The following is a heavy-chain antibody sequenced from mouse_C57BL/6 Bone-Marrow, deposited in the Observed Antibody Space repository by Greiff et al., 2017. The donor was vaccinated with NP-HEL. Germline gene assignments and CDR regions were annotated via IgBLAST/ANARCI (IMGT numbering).Heavy chain of an antibody. J-gene: IGHJ2*01. CDR3: ARIFHYYYGFDY. V-gene: IGHV5-4*03. D-gene: IGHD1-1*01. Sequence: EVKVVESGGGLVKPGGSLKLSCAASGFTFSSYAMSWVRQTPEKRLEWVATISDGGSYTYYPDNVKGRFTISRDNAKNNLYLQMSHLKSEDTAMYYCARIFHYYYGFDYWGQGTTLTVSS. CDR1: GFTFSSYA. CDR2: ISDGGSYT.